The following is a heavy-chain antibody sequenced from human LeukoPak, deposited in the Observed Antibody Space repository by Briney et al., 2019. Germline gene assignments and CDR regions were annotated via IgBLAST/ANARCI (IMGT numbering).Heavy chain of an antibody. V-gene: IGHV4-59*01. Sequence: SETLSLTCTVSGGSISSYYWNWIRQPPGKGLEWIGYIYYSGSTNYNPSLKSRVTISVDTSKNQFSLKLSSVTAADTAVYYCARDADSGSYGLPAAWGQGTLVTVSS. CDR3: ARDADSGSYGLPAA. CDR1: GGSISSYY. J-gene: IGHJ5*02. CDR2: IYYSGST. D-gene: IGHD1-26*01.